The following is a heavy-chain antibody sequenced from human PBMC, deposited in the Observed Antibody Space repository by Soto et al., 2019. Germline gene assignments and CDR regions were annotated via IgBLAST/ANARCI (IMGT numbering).Heavy chain of an antibody. J-gene: IGHJ6*03. CDR1: GFTFDDYA. Sequence: GGSLRLSCAASGFTFDDYAMHWVRQAPGKGLEWVSGISWNSGSIGYADSVKGRFTISRDNAKNSLYLQMNSLRAEDTALYYFATDAGLPIFGVVTKFELVDYMAVWGKGTTVTVSS. CDR3: ATDAGLPIFGVVTKFELVDYMAV. CDR2: ISWNSGSI. V-gene: IGHV3-9*01. D-gene: IGHD3-3*01.